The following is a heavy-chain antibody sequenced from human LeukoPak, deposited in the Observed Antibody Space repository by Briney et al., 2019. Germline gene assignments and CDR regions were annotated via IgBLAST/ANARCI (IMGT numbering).Heavy chain of an antibody. D-gene: IGHD4-17*01. Sequence: PGGSLRLSCAASGFTFSVYGMSWVRQAAGKGLKWVSTISGSGGSTDYADSVKGRFTIFRDNSKNTVYLQMNSLRAEDTAVYYCARESDYGDHILGYYMDVWGKGTTVTVS. V-gene: IGHV3-23*01. CDR1: GFTFSVYG. CDR3: ARESDYGDHILGYYMDV. J-gene: IGHJ6*03. CDR2: ISGSGGST.